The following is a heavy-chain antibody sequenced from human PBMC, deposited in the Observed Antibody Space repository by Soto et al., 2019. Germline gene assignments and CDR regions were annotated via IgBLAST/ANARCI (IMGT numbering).Heavy chain of an antibody. CDR1: GGSFSVYY. CDR2: INHSGST. V-gene: IGHV4-34*01. Sequence: SETLSLTCAVYGGSFSVYYWRWIRHPPGKGLEWIGEINHSGSTNYNPSLKSRVTISVDTSKNQFSLKLSSVTAADTAVYYCASDYSYYYYGMDVWGQGTTVTVSS. CDR3: ASDYSYYYYGMDV. J-gene: IGHJ6*02. D-gene: IGHD3-10*01.